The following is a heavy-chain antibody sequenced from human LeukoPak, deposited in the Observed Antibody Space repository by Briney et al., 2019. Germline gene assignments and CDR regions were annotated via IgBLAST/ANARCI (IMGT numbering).Heavy chain of an antibody. CDR3: AKDLETYYYDSSGYCPGDY. Sequence: PGGSLRLSCAASGFTFSSYGMHWVRQAPGKGLEWVAVISYDGSNKYYADSVKGRFTISRDNSKNTLYLQMNSLRAEDTAVYYCAKDLETYYYDSSGYCPGDYWGQGTLVTVSS. J-gene: IGHJ4*02. D-gene: IGHD3-22*01. CDR1: GFTFSSYG. V-gene: IGHV3-30*18. CDR2: ISYDGSNK.